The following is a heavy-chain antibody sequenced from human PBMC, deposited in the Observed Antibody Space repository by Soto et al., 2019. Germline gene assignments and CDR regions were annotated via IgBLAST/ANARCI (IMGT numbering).Heavy chain of an antibody. CDR3: AREGYYYDSSGYYTPVDY. V-gene: IGHV1-3*01. Sequence: GASVQVSCKASGYTVTSYAMHWVRQAPGQRLEWMGWINAGNGNTKYSQKFQGRVTITRDTSASTAYMELSSLRSEDTAVYYCAREGYYYDSSGYYTPVDYWGQGTLVTVSS. D-gene: IGHD3-22*01. CDR1: GYTVTSYA. CDR2: INAGNGNT. J-gene: IGHJ4*02.